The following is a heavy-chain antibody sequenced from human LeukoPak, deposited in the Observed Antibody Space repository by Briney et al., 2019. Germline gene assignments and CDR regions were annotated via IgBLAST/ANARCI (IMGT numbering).Heavy chain of an antibody. V-gene: IGHV1-69*05. CDR3: ARDLGIAVAGEGYYYMDV. CDR2: IIPIFGTA. J-gene: IGHJ6*03. D-gene: IGHD6-19*01. CDR1: GGTFSSYA. Sequence: SVKVSCKASGGTFSSYAIGWVRQAPGQGLEWMGGIIPIFGTANYAQKFQGRVTITTDESTSTAYMELSSLRSEDTAVYYCARDLGIAVAGEGYYYMDVWGKGTTVTVSS.